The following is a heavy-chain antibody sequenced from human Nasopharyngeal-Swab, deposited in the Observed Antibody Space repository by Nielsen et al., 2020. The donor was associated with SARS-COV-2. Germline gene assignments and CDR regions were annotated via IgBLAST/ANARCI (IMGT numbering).Heavy chain of an antibody. CDR1: GYTFTSYY. CDR2: INPSGGST. CDR3: ARDLYSSGWYRTNWYFDL. D-gene: IGHD6-19*01. V-gene: IGHV1-46*01. Sequence: ASVKVSCKASGYTFTSYYMHWVRQAPGQGLEWMGIINPSGGSTIYAQKFQGRVTMTRHTSTSTVYMELSSLRSEDTAVYYCARDLYSSGWYRTNWYFDLWGRGTLVTVSS. J-gene: IGHJ2*01.